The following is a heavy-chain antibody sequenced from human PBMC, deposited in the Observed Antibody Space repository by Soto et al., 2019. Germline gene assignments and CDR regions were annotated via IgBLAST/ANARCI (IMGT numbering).Heavy chain of an antibody. D-gene: IGHD3-22*01. Sequence: QVQLVQSGAEVKKPGASVKVSCKASGYTFTSYYMHWVRQAPGQGLEGMGIINPSGGSTSYAQKFQGRVTMTRDTSTSTVYMELSSLRSEDTAVYYCARGSMIVVVITEFDYWGQGTLVTVSS. CDR1: GYTFTSYY. CDR3: ARGSMIVVVITEFDY. J-gene: IGHJ4*02. CDR2: INPSGGST. V-gene: IGHV1-46*01.